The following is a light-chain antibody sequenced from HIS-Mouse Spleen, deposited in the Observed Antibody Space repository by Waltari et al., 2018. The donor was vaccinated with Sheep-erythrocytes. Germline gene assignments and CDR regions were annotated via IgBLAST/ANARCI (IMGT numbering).Light chain of an antibody. CDR1: KLGDKY. Sequence: SYELTQPPSVSVSPGQTASITCSGDKLGDKYACWYQQKPGQSPVLAIYQDSKRPSGIPEQFSGSNSGNTATMTISGTQAMDEADYYSQAWDSSTYVFGTGTKVTVL. CDR2: QDS. J-gene: IGLJ1*01. CDR3: QAWDSSTYV. V-gene: IGLV3-1*01.